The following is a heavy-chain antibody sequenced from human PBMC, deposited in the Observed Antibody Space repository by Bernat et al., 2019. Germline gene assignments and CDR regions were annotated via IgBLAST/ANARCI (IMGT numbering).Heavy chain of an antibody. CDR2: ITGSGANT. CDR1: GFTFSSYA. D-gene: IGHD3-16*01. Sequence: EVQLLESGGGLVQPGGSLRLSCVASGFTFSSYAMSWVRQAPGKGLEWVSLITGSGANTYYADSVKGRFTISRDNSKNTLYLQMNSLRADDTAVYYCAKDRGWGEPLDYWGQGTLVTVSS. V-gene: IGHV3-23*01. J-gene: IGHJ4*02. CDR3: AKDRGWGEPLDY.